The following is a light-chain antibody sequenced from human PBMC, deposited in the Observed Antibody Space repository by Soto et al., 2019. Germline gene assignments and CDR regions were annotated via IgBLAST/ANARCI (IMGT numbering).Light chain of an antibody. CDR1: SGHSSYA. CDR3: QTWGTGIRV. V-gene: IGLV4-69*01. J-gene: IGLJ3*02. Sequence: QPVLTQSPSASVSLGASVKLTCTLSSGHSSYAIAWHQQQPEKGPRYLMKLNSDGRHTRGDGIPDRFSGSSSGAERYLTISSLQSEDEADYYCQTWGTGIRVFGGGTKVTVL. CDR2: LNSDGRH.